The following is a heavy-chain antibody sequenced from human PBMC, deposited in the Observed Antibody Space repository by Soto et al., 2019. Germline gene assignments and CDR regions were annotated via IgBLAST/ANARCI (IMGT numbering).Heavy chain of an antibody. V-gene: IGHV4-59*06. D-gene: IGHD1-20*01. CDR3: ARFIPGTGSDY. Sequence: SETLSLTCTVSGVSITSHYWSWIRQSPGKGLEWIGYIYYSGSTYYNPSLKSRVTISVDTSKNQFSLKLSSVTAADTAVYYCARFIPGTGSDYWGQGTLVTVSS. CDR2: IYYSGST. J-gene: IGHJ4*02. CDR1: GVSITSHY.